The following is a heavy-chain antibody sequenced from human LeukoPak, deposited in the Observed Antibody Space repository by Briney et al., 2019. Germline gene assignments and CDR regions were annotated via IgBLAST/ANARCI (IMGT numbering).Heavy chain of an antibody. J-gene: IGHJ4*02. CDR1: GGSISSGAYS. D-gene: IGHD6-13*01. CDR3: ARYSEEAHAY. CDR2: ISHSGST. Sequence: PSETLSLTCAVSGGSISSGAYSWSWLRQPPGKGLEWIGYISHSGSTYYTPSLKSRVPISVDRCKNQFSLKLSSVIAADTAVYYCARYSEEAHAYWGQGTLVTVSS. V-gene: IGHV4-30-2*01.